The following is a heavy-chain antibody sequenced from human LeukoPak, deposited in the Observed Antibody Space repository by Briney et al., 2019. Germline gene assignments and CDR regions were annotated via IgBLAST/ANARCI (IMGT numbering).Heavy chain of an antibody. CDR3: ARSGNFDL. CDR1: GFTFTNYN. Sequence: QPGRSLRLSCAASGFTFTNYNMNWVRQPPGKGLEWVSYISSSSSTIYYADSVKGRFTISRDNAKSSLYLQLNSLRAEDTAVYYCARSGNFDLWGQGTMVTVSS. J-gene: IGHJ3*01. V-gene: IGHV3-48*01. CDR2: ISSSSSTI.